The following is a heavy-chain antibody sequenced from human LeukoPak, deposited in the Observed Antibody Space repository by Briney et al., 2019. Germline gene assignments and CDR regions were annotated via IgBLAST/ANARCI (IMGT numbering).Heavy chain of an antibody. Sequence: GGSLRLSCAASGFTFSSYSMNWVRQAPGKGLEWVGRIKSKTDGGTTDYAAPVKGRFTISRDDSKNTLYLQMNSLKTEDTAVYYCTTDLKVRGVIIANWGQGTLVTVSS. D-gene: IGHD3-10*01. V-gene: IGHV3-15*01. CDR2: IKSKTDGGTT. CDR1: GFTFSSYS. CDR3: TTDLKVRGVIIAN. J-gene: IGHJ4*02.